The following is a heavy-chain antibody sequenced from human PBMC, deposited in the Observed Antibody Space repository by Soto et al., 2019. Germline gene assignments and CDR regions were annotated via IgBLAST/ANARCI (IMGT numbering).Heavy chain of an antibody. CDR1: GGSISSGGYY. CDR2: IYYSGST. CDR3: ARERRCTSTSCRTNWFDP. Sequence: QVQLQESGPGLVMPSQTLSLTCTVSGGSISSGGYYWTWIRQHPGKGLEWIGYIYYSGSTYDNPSLKRLATISVDTSKNQLSPNLSSVTAADTAVYYCARERRCTSTSCRTNWFDPWGQGTLVTVSS. J-gene: IGHJ5*02. D-gene: IGHD2-2*01. V-gene: IGHV4-31*01.